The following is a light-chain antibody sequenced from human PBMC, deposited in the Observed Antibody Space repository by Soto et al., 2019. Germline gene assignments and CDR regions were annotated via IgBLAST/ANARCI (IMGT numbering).Light chain of an antibody. V-gene: IGLV1-40*01. CDR2: GNS. CDR1: SSNIGAGYD. Sequence: QSVLTQPPSVSGAPGQRVTISCTGSSSNIGAGYDVHWYQQLPGTAPKLLIYGNSNRPSGVPDRFSGSKSGTSASLAITGLQAEDEADYYCSSYSRSATSFLLFGGGTKLTVL. CDR3: SSYSRSATSFLL. J-gene: IGLJ2*01.